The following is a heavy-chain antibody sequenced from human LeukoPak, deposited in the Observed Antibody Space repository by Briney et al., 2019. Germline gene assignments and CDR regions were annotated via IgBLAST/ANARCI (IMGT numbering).Heavy chain of an antibody. CDR1: GFTFSSYG. CDR3: ARDERFGELFYGMDV. V-gene: IGHV3-33*01. CDR2: IWYDGSNK. J-gene: IGHJ6*04. Sequence: GRSLRLPCAASGFTFSSYGMHWVRQAPGKGLEWVAVIWYDGSNKYYADSVKGRFTISRDNSKNTLYLQMNSLRAEDTAVYYCARDERFGELFYGMDVWGKGTTVTVSS. D-gene: IGHD3-10*01.